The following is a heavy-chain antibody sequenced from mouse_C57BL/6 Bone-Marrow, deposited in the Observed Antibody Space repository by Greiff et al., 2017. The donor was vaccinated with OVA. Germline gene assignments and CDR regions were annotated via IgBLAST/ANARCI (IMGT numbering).Heavy chain of an antibody. CDR1: GYAFTNYL. J-gene: IGHJ2*01. D-gene: IGHD3-2*02. Sequence: VQLVESGAELVRPGTSVKVSCKASGYAFTNYLIEWVKQRPGQGLEWIGVINPGSGGTNYNEKFKGKATLTADKSSSTAYMQLSSLTSEDSAVYFCARHTAQVTRYYFDYWGQGTTLTVSS. V-gene: IGHV1-54*01. CDR2: INPGSGGT. CDR3: ARHTAQVTRYYFDY.